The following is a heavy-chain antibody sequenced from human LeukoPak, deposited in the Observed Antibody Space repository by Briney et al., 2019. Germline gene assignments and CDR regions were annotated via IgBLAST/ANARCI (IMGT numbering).Heavy chain of an antibody. CDR1: GYTFTSYG. J-gene: IGHJ5*02. CDR3: ARQPDYDFWSGYYKNNWFDP. D-gene: IGHD3-3*01. V-gene: IGHV1-18*01. CDR2: ISAYNGNT. Sequence: ASVKVSCKASGYTFTSYGISWVRQAPGQGLEWMGWISAYNGNTNYAQKLQGRVTMTTDTSTSTAYMELRSLRSDDTAVYYCARQPDYDFWSGYYKNNWFDPWGQGTLVTVSS.